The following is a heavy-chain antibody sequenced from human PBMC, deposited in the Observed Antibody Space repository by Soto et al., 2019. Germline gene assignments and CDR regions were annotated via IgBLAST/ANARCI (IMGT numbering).Heavy chain of an antibody. V-gene: IGHV1-3*01. D-gene: IGHD2-2*02. Sequence: GASVKVSCKASGYTFSSYAMHWVRQAPGQRLEWMGGINAVNGKAKYAQKFQGRVTITGDASASTAYMELSSLRSEDTAVYYCARDEYSSGTSSSTHDNGFDIWGQGTMVTVSS. CDR2: INAVNGKA. CDR1: GYTFSSYA. J-gene: IGHJ3*02. CDR3: ARDEYSSGTSSSTHDNGFDI.